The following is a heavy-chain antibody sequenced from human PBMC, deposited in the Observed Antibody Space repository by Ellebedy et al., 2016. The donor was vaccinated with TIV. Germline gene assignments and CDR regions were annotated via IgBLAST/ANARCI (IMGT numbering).Heavy chain of an antibody. CDR3: ARDTVGVGPAFDI. J-gene: IGHJ3*02. CDR2: ISDSGGNT. V-gene: IGHV3-23*01. D-gene: IGHD4-23*01. CDR1: GLTFSSHA. Sequence: GESLKISCAASGLTFSSHAMSWVRQAPGKGLEWVSSISDSGGNTYYADSVKGRFTISRDNSKNTLYLQINSLRAEDTAVYYCARDTVGVGPAFDIWGQGTMVTVSS.